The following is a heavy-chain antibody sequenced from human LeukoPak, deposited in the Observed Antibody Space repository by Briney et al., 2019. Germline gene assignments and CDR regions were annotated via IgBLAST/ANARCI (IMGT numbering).Heavy chain of an antibody. CDR2: MNPNSGNT. Sequence: ASVKVSCKASGYTFTSYDINWVRQATGQGLEWMGWMNPNSGNTGYAQKFRGRVTMTRNTSISTAYMELSSLRSEDTAVYYCARGPKNSYDSSGYELDYWGQGTLVTVSS. J-gene: IGHJ4*02. D-gene: IGHD3-22*01. V-gene: IGHV1-8*01. CDR3: ARGPKNSYDSSGYELDY. CDR1: GYTFTSYD.